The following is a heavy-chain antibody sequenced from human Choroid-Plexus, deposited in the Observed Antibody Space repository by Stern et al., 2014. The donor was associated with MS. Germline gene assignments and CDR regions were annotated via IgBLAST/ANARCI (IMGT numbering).Heavy chain of an antibody. D-gene: IGHD3-3*01. J-gene: IGHJ4*02. CDR1: GGSVSSSTYY. Sequence: QLQLQESGPGLVKPSETLSLTCTVSGGSVSSSTYYWGWIRQPPGKNLEWIGSIYYTGRTYYNPSLTSRLTISLDASKNQFSLKLPSVTAADTAVYYCARQGSFDFWSGWGQGTLVTVSS. CDR2: IYYTGRT. V-gene: IGHV4-39*01. CDR3: ARQGSFDFWSG.